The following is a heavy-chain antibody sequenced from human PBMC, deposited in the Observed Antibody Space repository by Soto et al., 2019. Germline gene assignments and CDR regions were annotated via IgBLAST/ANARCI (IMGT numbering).Heavy chain of an antibody. V-gene: IGHV3-7*01. Sequence: EVQVVESGGGLVQPGGSLRLSCAASGFTFSNHWMTWVRQAPGKGLEWVANIKQDGSEKYYVDSVKGRCTLSRDNAKNSLYLQMNSLRAEDTAVYYCARDSAYCRSTSCYLSYYYYMDVWGKGTTVTVSS. CDR2: IKQDGSEK. D-gene: IGHD2-2*01. CDR3: ARDSAYCRSTSCYLSYYYYMDV. J-gene: IGHJ6*03. CDR1: GFTFSNHW.